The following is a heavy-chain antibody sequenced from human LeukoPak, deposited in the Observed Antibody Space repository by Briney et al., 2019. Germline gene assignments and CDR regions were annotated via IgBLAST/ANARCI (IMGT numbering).Heavy chain of an antibody. CDR3: GGYSSSWLAFDI. V-gene: IGHV3-7*02. CDR2: IKQDGSEK. J-gene: IGHJ3*02. D-gene: IGHD6-13*01. CDR1: GFTFSSYW. Sequence: PGGSLRLSCAASGFTFSSYWMSWVRQAPGKGLEWVANIKQDGSEKYYADSVKGRFTFSRDNAKNSLDLQMNSLRAEDTAVYYCGGYSSSWLAFDIWGQGTMVTVSS.